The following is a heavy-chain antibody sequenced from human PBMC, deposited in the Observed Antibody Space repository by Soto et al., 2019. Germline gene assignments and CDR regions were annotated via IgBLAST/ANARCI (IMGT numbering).Heavy chain of an antibody. CDR3: ARIMVNAIGAFDI. V-gene: IGHV3-7*03. D-gene: IGHD2-8*01. Sequence: GGSLRLSCAASGFTFSSYWMSWVRQAPGKGLEWVANIKQDGSEKYYVDSVKGRFTISRDNAKNSLYLQMNSLRAEDTVVYYGARIMVNAIGAFDIWGQGTMVTVSS. J-gene: IGHJ3*02. CDR1: GFTFSSYW. CDR2: IKQDGSEK.